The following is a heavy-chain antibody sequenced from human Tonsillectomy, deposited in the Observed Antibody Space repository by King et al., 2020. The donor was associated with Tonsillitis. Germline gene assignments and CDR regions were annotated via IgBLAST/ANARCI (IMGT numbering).Heavy chain of an antibody. CDR2: INSDVSTT. CDR1: GFTFSSYW. CDR3: ARSEGDYGDYGY. V-gene: IGHV3-74*01. D-gene: IGHD4-17*01. Sequence: VQLVESGGGLVQPGGSLRLSCAASGFTFSSYWMHWVRQAPGKGLVWVSRINSDVSTTSYADSVKGRFTISRDNAKNTLNLQMNSLRAEDTAVYYCARSEGDYGDYGYWGQGTLVTVSS. J-gene: IGHJ4*02.